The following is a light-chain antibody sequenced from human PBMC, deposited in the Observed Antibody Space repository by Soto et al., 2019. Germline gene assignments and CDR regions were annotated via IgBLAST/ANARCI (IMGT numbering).Light chain of an antibody. Sequence: EIVMTQSPATLSVSPGERATLSCRASQSVSSNLAWYQQKPGQAPRLLIYGASTRATGIPARFSGSGSGTEFTLTISSLQSEDFAVYYCQQYNNWPPKSTLGPGTKVDIK. CDR1: QSVSSN. J-gene: IGKJ1*01. V-gene: IGKV3D-15*01. CDR2: GAS. CDR3: QQYNNWPPKST.